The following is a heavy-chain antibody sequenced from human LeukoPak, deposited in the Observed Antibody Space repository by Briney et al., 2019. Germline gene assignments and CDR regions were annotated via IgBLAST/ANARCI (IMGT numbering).Heavy chain of an antibody. CDR1: GGSISSSSYY. CDR3: ARQLHRVSFYFDY. V-gene: IGHV4-39*01. CDR2: IYYSGST. D-gene: IGHD1-26*01. J-gene: IGHJ4*02. Sequence: PSQTLSLTCTVSGGSISSSSYYWGWIRQPPGKGLEWIGSIYYSGSTYYNPSLKSRVTISVDTSKNQFSLKLSSVTAADTAVYYCARQLHRVSFYFDYWGQGTLVTVSS.